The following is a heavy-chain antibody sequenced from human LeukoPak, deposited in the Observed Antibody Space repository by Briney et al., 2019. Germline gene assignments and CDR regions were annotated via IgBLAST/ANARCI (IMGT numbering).Heavy chain of an antibody. CDR1: GYTFTSYG. V-gene: IGHV1-18*01. D-gene: IGHD3-3*01. CDR3: ARDTIGITIFGVVRTFDY. CDR2: ISAYNGNT. Sequence: ASVKVSCKASGYTFTSYGISWVRQAPGQGLEWMGWISAYNGNTNYAQKLQGRVTTTTDTSTSTAYMELRSLRSDDTAVYYCARDTIGITIFGVVRTFDYWGQGTLVTVSS. J-gene: IGHJ4*02.